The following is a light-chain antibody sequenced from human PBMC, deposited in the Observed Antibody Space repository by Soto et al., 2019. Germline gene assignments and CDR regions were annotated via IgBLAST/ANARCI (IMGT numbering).Light chain of an antibody. CDR3: SSYTSGSTVYV. CDR1: SSDVGGYNY. CDR2: DVS. J-gene: IGLJ1*01. Sequence: QSALTQPASVSGSPGQSITISCTGTSSDVGGYNYVSWYQQHPGKAPKLMIYDVSNRPSGVSNRFSGSKSGNTASLTISGLQAGDEADYYCSSYTSGSTVYVFGTGTKLTVL. V-gene: IGLV2-14*01.